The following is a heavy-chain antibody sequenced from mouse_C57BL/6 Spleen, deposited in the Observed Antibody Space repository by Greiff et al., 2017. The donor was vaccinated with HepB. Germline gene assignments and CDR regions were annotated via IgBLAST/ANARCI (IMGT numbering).Heavy chain of an antibody. Sequence: VQLQQSGAELARPGASVKMSCKASGYTFTSYTMHWVKQRPGQGLEWIGYINPSSGYTKYNQKFKDKATLTADKSSSTAYMQLSSLTSEDSAVYYCARSRNNYGYFDYWGQGTTLTVSS. J-gene: IGHJ2*01. CDR2: INPSSGYT. CDR3: ARSRNNYGYFDY. CDR1: GYTFTSYT. V-gene: IGHV1-4*01. D-gene: IGHD1-1*01.